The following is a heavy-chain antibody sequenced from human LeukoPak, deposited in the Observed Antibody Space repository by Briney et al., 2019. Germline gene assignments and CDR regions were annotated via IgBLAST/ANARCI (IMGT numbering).Heavy chain of an antibody. Sequence: GASVKVSCKASGYTFTGYYMHWVRQAPGQGLEWMGWINPNSGGTNYAQKFQGRVTMTRDTSISTAYMELSRLRSDDTAVYYCARDGEYCSSTSCYIDYWGQGTLVTVSS. V-gene: IGHV1-2*02. CDR3: ARDGEYCSSTSCYIDY. CDR2: INPNSGGT. J-gene: IGHJ4*02. CDR1: GYTFTGYY. D-gene: IGHD2-2*02.